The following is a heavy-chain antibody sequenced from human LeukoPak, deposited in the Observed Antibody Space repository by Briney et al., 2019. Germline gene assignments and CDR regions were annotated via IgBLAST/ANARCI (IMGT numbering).Heavy chain of an antibody. CDR1: GGSISNTNYY. J-gene: IGHJ5*02. CDR3: AKNGQSGFSFDP. Sequence: SETLSLTCTVSGGSISNTNYYWAWIRQPPGRGLEWIGSIYYTGTTFDNPSLKSRVTLSVDTSKNQFSLKLSSVTAADTAVYYCAKNGQSGFSFDPWGQGTLVTVSS. CDR2: IYYTGTT. D-gene: IGHD1-26*01. V-gene: IGHV4-39*07.